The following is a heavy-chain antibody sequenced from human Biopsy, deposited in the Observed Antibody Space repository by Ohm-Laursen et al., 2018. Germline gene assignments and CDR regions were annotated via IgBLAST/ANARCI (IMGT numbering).Heavy chain of an antibody. D-gene: IGHD6-13*01. CDR1: GFSFDNYV. Sequence: SLRLSCTASGFSFDNYVMHWVRQAPGKGLEWASGISWNSDSIGYADSVKGRFTISRDNAKNSLYLQMNSLRSEDTALYYCAKDRYPSSWHYYYGMDVWGQGTTATVSS. CDR3: AKDRYPSSWHYYYGMDV. J-gene: IGHJ6*02. CDR2: ISWNSDSI. V-gene: IGHV3-9*01.